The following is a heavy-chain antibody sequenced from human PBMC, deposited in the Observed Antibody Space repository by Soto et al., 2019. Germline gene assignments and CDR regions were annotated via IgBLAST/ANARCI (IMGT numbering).Heavy chain of an antibody. CDR1: GYTFSRYG. D-gene: IGHD6-25*01. Sequence: ASMKGSCKGSGYTFSRYGISWVGQALGQGLEWMGWISAYNGNTNYAQKLQGRVTMTTDTSTSTAYMELRSLRSDDTAVYYCARVIAASGAFDIWGQGTMVTVSS. V-gene: IGHV1-18*01. J-gene: IGHJ3*02. CDR3: ARVIAASGAFDI. CDR2: ISAYNGNT.